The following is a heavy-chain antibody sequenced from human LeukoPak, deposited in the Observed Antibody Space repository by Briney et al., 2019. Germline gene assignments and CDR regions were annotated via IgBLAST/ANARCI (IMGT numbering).Heavy chain of an antibody. V-gene: IGHV1-18*01. J-gene: IGHJ4*02. CDR2: ISAYNGNT. D-gene: IGHD3-16*02. CDR3: ARDMITFGGVIVNGY. CDR1: GYTFTSYG. Sequence: ASVKVSCKASGYTFTSYGISWVRQAPGQGLEWMGWISAYNGNTNYAQKLQGRVTMTTDTSTSTAYMELRSLRSDDTAVYYCARDMITFGGVIVNGYWGQGTLVTVSS.